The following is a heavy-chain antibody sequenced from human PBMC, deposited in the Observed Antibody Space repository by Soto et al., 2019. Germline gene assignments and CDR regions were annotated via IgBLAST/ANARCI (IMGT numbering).Heavy chain of an antibody. Sequence: GWSLRLSCAASGFTFANYDMNWVRQAPGKGLEWVSGISGSGGRTYYADSVQGRFSISRDNSKNTLYLQMNSLRAEDTAVYYCANRPRYYNMAVWGQGTTVTVSS. J-gene: IGHJ6*02. CDR2: ISGSGGRT. CDR3: ANRPRYYNMAV. CDR1: GFTFANYD. V-gene: IGHV3-23*01.